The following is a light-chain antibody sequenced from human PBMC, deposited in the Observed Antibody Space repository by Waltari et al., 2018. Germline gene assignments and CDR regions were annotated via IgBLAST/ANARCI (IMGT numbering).Light chain of an antibody. CDR1: SSDVGGYNY. CDR3: SSYTSSSTVV. V-gene: IGLV2-14*01. J-gene: IGLJ2*01. CDR2: DVN. Sequence: QSALTQPASVSGSPGQSSTIPCTGTSSDVGGYNYVSWYQQHPGKAPKLMIYDVNKRPSGVSNRFSGSKSGNTASLTISGLQAEDEADYYCSSYTSSSTVVFGGGTKLTVL.